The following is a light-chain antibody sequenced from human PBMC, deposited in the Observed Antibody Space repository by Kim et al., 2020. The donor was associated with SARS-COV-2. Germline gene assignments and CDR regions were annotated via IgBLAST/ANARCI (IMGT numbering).Light chain of an antibody. Sequence: SGSVSDRGPITCPARQGICSLVDWYQQRTGKAPSLLIYDASDLESGVPSRFSGSGYGTEFTLTISSLQPEDFATYYCQQYDSYSYSFGQGTKLEI. CDR3: QQYDSYSYS. CDR2: DAS. CDR1: QGICSL. J-gene: IGKJ2*03. V-gene: IGKV1-5*01.